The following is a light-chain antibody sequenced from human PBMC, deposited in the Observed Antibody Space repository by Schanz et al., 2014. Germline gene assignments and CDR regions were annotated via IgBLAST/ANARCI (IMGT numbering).Light chain of an antibody. CDR2: DVT. Sequence: QSALTQPRSVSGSPGQSVTISCTGTSSDVGAYTYVSWYQQPPGKAPKLMIYDVTERPSGVPDRFSGSKSGNTASLTISGLQAEDEADYYCCSYAGSYTFAVFGGATKLTVL. CDR3: CSYAGSYTFAV. CDR1: SSDVGAYTY. V-gene: IGLV2-11*01. J-gene: IGLJ3*02.